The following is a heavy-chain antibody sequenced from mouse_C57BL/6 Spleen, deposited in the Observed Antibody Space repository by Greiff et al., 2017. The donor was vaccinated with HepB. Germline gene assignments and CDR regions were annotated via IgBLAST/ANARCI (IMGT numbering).Heavy chain of an antibody. Sequence: VKLVESGPELVKPGASVKISCKASGYAFSSSWMNWVKQRPGKGLEWIGRIYPGDGDTNYNGKFKGKATLTADKSSSTAYMQLSSLTSEDSAVYFCARSRGTVVAPDYWGQGTTLTVSS. CDR3: ARSRGTVVAPDY. CDR1: GYAFSSSW. J-gene: IGHJ2*01. CDR2: IYPGDGDT. V-gene: IGHV1-82*01. D-gene: IGHD1-1*01.